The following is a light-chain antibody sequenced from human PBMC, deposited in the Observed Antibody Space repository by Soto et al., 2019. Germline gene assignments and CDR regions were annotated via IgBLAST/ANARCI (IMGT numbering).Light chain of an antibody. J-gene: IGKJ1*01. CDR2: GAS. CDR1: QSVSSN. CDR3: QQYNNWPRT. Sequence: EIVMTQSPANLSVSPGERATLSCRASQSVSSNLAWYQQKPGQAPRLLIYGASTRATDIPARFSGSGSGTEFTLTISSLQSEDFAVYYCQQYNNWPRTFGQGTKVEIK. V-gene: IGKV3-15*01.